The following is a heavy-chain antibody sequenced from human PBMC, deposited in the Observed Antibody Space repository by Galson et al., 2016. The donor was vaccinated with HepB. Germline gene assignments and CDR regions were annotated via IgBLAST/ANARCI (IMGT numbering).Heavy chain of an antibody. Sequence: SVKVSCKASGYIFTNFAVQWVRQAPGQRPEWMGWINPGNGKTKFSQNFQGTITTLRDTSASTAYMELSHLRSEDTAIYYCARALGDFWGPGTLVTVSS. D-gene: IGHD2-21*01. J-gene: IGHJ4*02. V-gene: IGHV1-3*01. CDR2: INPGNGKT. CDR3: ARALGDF. CDR1: GYIFTNFA.